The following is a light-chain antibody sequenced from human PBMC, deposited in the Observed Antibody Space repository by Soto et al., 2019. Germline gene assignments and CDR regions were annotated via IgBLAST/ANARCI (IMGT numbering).Light chain of an antibody. Sequence: DIPMTQSPSSLYASVGGSGTLTCRASHPISNYLNWYQHRPGKAPKLLIYGASTLQSGVTSRFSGSESGTDFTLTITSLQPEDCATYYCQQTYATPITVGQGTRLEIK. CDR2: GAS. J-gene: IGKJ5*01. V-gene: IGKV1-39*01. CDR1: HPISNY. CDR3: QQTYATPIT.